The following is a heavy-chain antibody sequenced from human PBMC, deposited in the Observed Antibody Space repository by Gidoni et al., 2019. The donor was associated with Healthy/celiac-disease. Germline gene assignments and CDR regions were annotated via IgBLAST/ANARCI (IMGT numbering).Heavy chain of an antibody. CDR2: IKQDGSEK. J-gene: IGHJ4*02. D-gene: IGHD3-22*01. CDR3: ARLHYYDSSGLTSTHFDY. V-gene: IGHV3-7*01. Sequence: EVQLVESGGGVVQPGGSLRLSWSASEFSFCRCWCSWVRQAPGKGLEWVANIKQDGSEKYYVDSVKGRFTISRDNAKNSLYLQMNSLRAEDTAVYYCARLHYYDSSGLTSTHFDYWGQGTLVTVSS. CDR1: EFSFCRCW.